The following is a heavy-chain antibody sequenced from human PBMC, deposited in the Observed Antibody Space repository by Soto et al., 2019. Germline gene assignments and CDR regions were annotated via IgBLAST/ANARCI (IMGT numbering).Heavy chain of an antibody. D-gene: IGHD2-2*01. Sequence: GESLKISCAASGFTFSDYYMSWIRQAPGKGLEWVSYISSSGSTIYYADSVKGRFTISRDNAKNSLYLQMNSLRAEDTAVYYCARVGENRYCSSTSCRLLRWFDPWGQGTLVTVSS. V-gene: IGHV3-11*01. J-gene: IGHJ5*02. CDR1: GFTFSDYY. CDR2: ISSSGSTI. CDR3: ARVGENRYCSSTSCRLLRWFDP.